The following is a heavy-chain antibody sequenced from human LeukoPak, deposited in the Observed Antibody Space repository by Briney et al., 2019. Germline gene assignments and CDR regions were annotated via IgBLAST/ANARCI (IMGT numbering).Heavy chain of an antibody. CDR3: ARDKHYDILTGYNNWFDP. CDR1: GYTFTGYY. J-gene: IGHJ5*02. Sequence: GASVKVSCKASGYTFTGYYMHWVRQAPGQGLECMGWINPNSGGTNYAQKFQGRVTMTRDTSISTAYMELSRLRSDDTAVYYCARDKHYDILTGYNNWFDPWGQGTLVTVSS. V-gene: IGHV1-2*02. CDR2: INPNSGGT. D-gene: IGHD3-9*01.